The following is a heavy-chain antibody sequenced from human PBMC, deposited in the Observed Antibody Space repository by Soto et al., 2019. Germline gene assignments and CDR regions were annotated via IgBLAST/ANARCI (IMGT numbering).Heavy chain of an antibody. Sequence: GGSLRLSCAASGFTFSSYGMHWVRQAPGKGLEWVAVIWYDGSNKYYADSVKGRFTISRDNSKNTLYLQMNSLRAEDTAVYYCATFIWFGEPPNDYWGQGTLVTVSS. CDR3: ATFIWFGEPPNDY. CDR2: IWYDGSNK. J-gene: IGHJ4*02. D-gene: IGHD3-10*01. V-gene: IGHV3-33*01. CDR1: GFTFSSYG.